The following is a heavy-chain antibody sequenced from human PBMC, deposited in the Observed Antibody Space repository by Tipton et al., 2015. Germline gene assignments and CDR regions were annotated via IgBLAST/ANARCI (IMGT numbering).Heavy chain of an antibody. D-gene: IGHD5-24*01. CDR3: VRGGHRGGQGGWFDP. Sequence: SLRLSCVASGFTFSDHYMDWVRQAPGKGLEWVGRSGNKVHSYTTDYAASVKDRFTISRDDSKNSVYLQMNSLKTEDTAVYYCVRGGHRGGQGGWFDPWGQGTLVTVSP. J-gene: IGHJ5*02. CDR1: GFTFSDHY. V-gene: IGHV3-72*01. CDR2: SGNKVHSYTT.